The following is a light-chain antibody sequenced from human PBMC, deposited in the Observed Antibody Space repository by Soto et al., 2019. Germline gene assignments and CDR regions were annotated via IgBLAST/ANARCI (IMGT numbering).Light chain of an antibody. V-gene: IGLV2-14*01. CDR3: TSYRGSGSLEV. Sequence: QSVPTQPASVSGSPGQSITISCTGTSSDVGFYNYVSWYQQHPDKAPKLIIYEVSNRPSGVSNRCSGSKSGNTASLTISGRQAEDEADYYCTSYRGSGSLEVFGTGTKLTVL. CDR1: SSDVGFYNY. CDR2: EVS. J-gene: IGLJ1*01.